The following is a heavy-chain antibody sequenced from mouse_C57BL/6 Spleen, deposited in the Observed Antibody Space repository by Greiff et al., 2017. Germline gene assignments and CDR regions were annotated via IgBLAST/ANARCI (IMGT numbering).Heavy chain of an antibody. Sequence: VQLQQSGAELVRPGASVTLSCKASGYTFTDYEMHWVKQTPVHGLEWIGAIDPETGGTAYNQKFKGKAILTADKSSSTAYMELRSLTSEDSAVYYCTSCDYSWFAYWGQGTLVTVSA. V-gene: IGHV1-15*01. CDR1: GYTFTDYE. D-gene: IGHD1-1*01. CDR3: TSCDYSWFAY. CDR2: IDPETGGT. J-gene: IGHJ3*01.